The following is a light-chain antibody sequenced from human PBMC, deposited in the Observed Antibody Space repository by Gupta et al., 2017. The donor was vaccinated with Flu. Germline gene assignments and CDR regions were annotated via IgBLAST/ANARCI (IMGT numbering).Light chain of an antibody. Sequence: QSALTQPPSASGSPGQSVTISCTGTSSDVGAYNYVSWYQHHPGKAPKLMMYEVNERPSGVPDRFSGSKSGTTDSLTVSGLQADDEADYYCLSYAITNTYVFGAGTKVTVL. CDR1: SSDVGAYNY. CDR2: EVN. V-gene: IGLV2-8*01. CDR3: LSYAITNTYV. J-gene: IGLJ1*01.